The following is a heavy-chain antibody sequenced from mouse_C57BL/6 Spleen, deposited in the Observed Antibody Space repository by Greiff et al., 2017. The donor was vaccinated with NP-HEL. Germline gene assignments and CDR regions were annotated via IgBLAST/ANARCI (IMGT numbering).Heavy chain of an antibody. CDR1: GYAFSSSW. V-gene: IGHV1-82*01. J-gene: IGHJ3*01. CDR3: ARYGSNFAY. Sequence: VKLMESGPELVKPGASVKISCKASGYAFSSSWMNWVKQRPGKGLEWIGRIYPGDGDTNYNGKFKGKATLTADKSSSTAYMQLSSLTSEDSAVYFCARYGSNFAYWGQGTLVTVSA. D-gene: IGHD1-1*01. CDR2: IYPGDGDT.